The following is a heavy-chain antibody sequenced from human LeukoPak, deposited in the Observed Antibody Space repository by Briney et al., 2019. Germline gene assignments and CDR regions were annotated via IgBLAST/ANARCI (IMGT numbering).Heavy chain of an antibody. Sequence: SQTLSLTCAISGDSVSSNSVTWNWIRQSPSRGLEWLGRTYYRSTWYNDYAVPVRGRITVNPDTSKNQFSLHLSSVTPEDTAVYYCARRLTQYDCFDPWGQGILVTVPS. D-gene: IGHD2-2*01. CDR3: ARRLTQYDCFDP. V-gene: IGHV6-1*01. CDR2: TYYRSTWYN. J-gene: IGHJ5*02. CDR1: GDSVSSNSVT.